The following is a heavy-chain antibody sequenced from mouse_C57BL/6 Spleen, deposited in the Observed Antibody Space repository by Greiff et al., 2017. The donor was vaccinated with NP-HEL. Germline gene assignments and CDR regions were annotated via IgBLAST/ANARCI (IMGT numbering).Heavy chain of an antibody. CDR3: TISTMVTPFAY. J-gene: IGHJ3*01. V-gene: IGHV14-4*01. Sequence: VQLQQSGAELVRPGASVKLSCTASGFTFKDDYMHWVKQRPEQGLEWIGWIDPENGDTAYASQFPGKATITADTTSNTAYLQLSSLTSEDTAVDYCTISTMVTPFAYWGQGTLVTVSA. CDR1: GFTFKDDY. D-gene: IGHD2-2*01. CDR2: IDPENGDT.